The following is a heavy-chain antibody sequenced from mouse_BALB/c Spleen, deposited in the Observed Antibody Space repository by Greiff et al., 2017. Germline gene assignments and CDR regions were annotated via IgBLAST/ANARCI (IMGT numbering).Heavy chain of an antibody. CDR2: SRNKANDYTT. CDR3: ARDARGYDRYFDV. CDR1: GFTFSDFY. D-gene: IGHD2-2*01. V-gene: IGHV7-1*02. Sequence: EVKVVESGGGLVQPGGSLRLSCATSGFTFSDFYMEWVRQPPGKRLEWIAASRNKANDYTTEYSASVMGRFSVSRDTSQSILYLQLNALSAEDTDIYCCARDARGYDRYFDVWGAGTTVTVSS. J-gene: IGHJ1*01.